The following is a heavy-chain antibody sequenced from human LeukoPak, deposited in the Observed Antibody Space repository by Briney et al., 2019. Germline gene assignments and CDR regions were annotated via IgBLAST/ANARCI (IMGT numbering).Heavy chain of an antibody. Sequence: SETLSLTCTVSGVSISSYYWSWIRQPAGKGLEWIGRIYTSGSTNYNPSLKSRVTMSVGTSKNQFSLKLSSVTAADTAVYYCARDVYYYDSGSYYYFDYWGQGTLVTVSS. V-gene: IGHV4-4*07. CDR2: IYTSGST. J-gene: IGHJ4*02. D-gene: IGHD3-10*01. CDR3: ARDVYYYDSGSYYYFDY. CDR1: GVSISSYY.